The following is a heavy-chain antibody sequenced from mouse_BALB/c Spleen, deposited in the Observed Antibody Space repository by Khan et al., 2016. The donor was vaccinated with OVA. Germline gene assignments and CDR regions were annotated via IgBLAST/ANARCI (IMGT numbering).Heavy chain of an antibody. D-gene: IGHD1-1*01. Sequence: EVQLVESGGDLVKPGGSLKLSCAASGFTFSTYGMSWVRQTPDKRLEWVATISTGGSYTYYPDSVKGRFTISRDNAKNTLYLQMSSLKSEDTAMFSCARLAYYYDRRGFAYWGQGTLVTVSA. CDR2: ISTGGSYT. CDR3: ARLAYYYDRRGFAY. CDR1: GFTFSTYG. V-gene: IGHV5-6*01. J-gene: IGHJ3*01.